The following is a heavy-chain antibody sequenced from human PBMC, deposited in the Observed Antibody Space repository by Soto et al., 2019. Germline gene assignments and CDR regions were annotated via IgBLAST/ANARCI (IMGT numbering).Heavy chain of an antibody. D-gene: IGHD3-9*01. CDR3: AKDRPCLGILTGYSLKSVCFGY. CDR1: GFTFSSYA. V-gene: IGHV3-23*01. J-gene: IGHJ4*02. CDR2: ISGSGGST. Sequence: GGSLRLSCAASGFTFSSYAMSWVRQAPGKGLEWVSAISGSGGSTYYADSVKGRFTISRDNSKNTLYLQMNSLRAEDTAVYYCAKDRPCLGILTGYSLKSVCFGYWGQGTLVTVSS.